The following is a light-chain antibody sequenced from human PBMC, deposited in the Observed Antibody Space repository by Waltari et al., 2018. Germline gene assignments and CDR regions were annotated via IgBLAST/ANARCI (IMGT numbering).Light chain of an antibody. CDR2: KAS. V-gene: IGKV1-5*03. Sequence: DIQMTQSPSTLSASVGDRVTITCRASQSISTSLAWYQQRPGKAPKLLIYKASTLENEVPSRFSGSGSGTEFTHTISSLQPDDFATYYCQQFDSYPVTFGQGTKVEIK. J-gene: IGKJ2*01. CDR3: QQFDSYPVT. CDR1: QSISTS.